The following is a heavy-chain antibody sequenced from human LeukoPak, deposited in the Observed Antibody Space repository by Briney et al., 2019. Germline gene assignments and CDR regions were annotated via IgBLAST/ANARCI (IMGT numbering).Heavy chain of an antibody. CDR3: ARELYSGSSQTDAFDI. CDR1: GGSISSYY. CDR2: IYYSGST. D-gene: IGHD1-26*01. J-gene: IGHJ3*02. V-gene: IGHV4-59*01. Sequence: PSETLSLTCTVSGGSISSYYWSWIRQPPGKGLEWIGYIYYSGSTNYNPSLKSRVTISVDTSKNQFSLKLRSVTAADTAVYYCARELYSGSSQTDAFDIWGQGTMVTVSS.